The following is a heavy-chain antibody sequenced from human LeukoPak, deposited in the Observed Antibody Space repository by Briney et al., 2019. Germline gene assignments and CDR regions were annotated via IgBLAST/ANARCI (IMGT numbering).Heavy chain of an antibody. CDR2: IYTSGST. J-gene: IGHJ4*02. D-gene: IGHD3-10*01. CDR1: GGSISSYY. V-gene: IGHV4-4*08. CDR3: ARDSYYYGSGSYPPYFDY. Sequence: SETLSLTCTVSGGSISSYYWSWIRQPPGKGLEWMGYIYTSGSTNYNPSLKSRVTMSVDTSKNQFSLKLSSVTAADTAVYYCARDSYYYGSGSYPPYFDYWGQGTLVTVSS.